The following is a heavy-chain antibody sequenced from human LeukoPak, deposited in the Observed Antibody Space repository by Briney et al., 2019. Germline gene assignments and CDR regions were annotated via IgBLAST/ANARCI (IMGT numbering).Heavy chain of an antibody. CDR1: GGSISSGGYS. D-gene: IGHD2-2*01. J-gene: IGHJ4*02. Sequence: SETLSLTCAVSGGSISSGGYSWSWIRQPPGKGLEWIGYIYHSGSTYYNPSIKSRVTISVDRSKNQFSLKLSSVTAADTAVYYCARGGGDVVVPAAMPFDYWGQGTLVTVSS. V-gene: IGHV4-30-2*01. CDR2: IYHSGST. CDR3: ARGGGDVVVPAAMPFDY.